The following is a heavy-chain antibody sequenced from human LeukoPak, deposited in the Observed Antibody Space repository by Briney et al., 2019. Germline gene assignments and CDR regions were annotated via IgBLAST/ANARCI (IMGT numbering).Heavy chain of an antibody. D-gene: IGHD6-6*01. J-gene: IGHJ3*02. CDR3: ARDTPYSSSPYAFDI. V-gene: IGHV4-4*07. CDR2: IYTSGST. CDR1: GGSISSYY. Sequence: SETLSLTCTVSGGSISSYYWSWIRQPAGKVLEWIGRIYTSGSTNYNPSLKSRVTMSVDTSKNQFSLKLSSVTAADTAVYYCARDTPYSSSPYAFDIWGQGTMVTVSS.